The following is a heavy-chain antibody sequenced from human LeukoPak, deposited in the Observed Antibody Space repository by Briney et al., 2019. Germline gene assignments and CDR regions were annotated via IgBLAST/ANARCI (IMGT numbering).Heavy chain of an antibody. CDR1: GLTFSNYA. V-gene: IGHV3-23*01. CDR2: ITGSGRGT. J-gene: IGHJ3*02. CDR3: SKDPNGDYVGAFDM. Sequence: PGGSLRLSCTASGLTFSNYATTWVRQAPGKGLEWVSSITGSGRGTYYADSVKGRSSVSRDNSQNTVFLHMNSLRADDTALYYCSKDPNGDYVGAFDMWGPGTMVTVSS. D-gene: IGHD4-17*01.